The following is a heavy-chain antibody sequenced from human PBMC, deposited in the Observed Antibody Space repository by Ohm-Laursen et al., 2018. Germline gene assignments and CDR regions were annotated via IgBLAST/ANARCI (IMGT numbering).Heavy chain of an antibody. Sequence: SQTLSFTCTVSGASMIGYYWNWIRQPPGKGLEWIGYIYYSGSTKYNPSLESRVTISLDTSRNQFSLRLTSLTAADTAVYYCARNFNWENPYNFAYWGQGILVTVSS. CDR2: IYYSGST. V-gene: IGHV4-59*01. D-gene: IGHD3-9*01. J-gene: IGHJ4*02. CDR1: GASMIGYY. CDR3: ARNFNWENPYNFAY.